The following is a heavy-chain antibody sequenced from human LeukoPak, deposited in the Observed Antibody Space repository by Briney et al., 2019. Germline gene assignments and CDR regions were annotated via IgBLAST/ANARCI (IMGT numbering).Heavy chain of an antibody. D-gene: IGHD1-20*01. CDR1: GYTFTSFA. V-gene: IGHV1-3*01. J-gene: IGHJ4*02. CDR2: INAGNGNT. CDR3: ARDLLTGTQTWTLIPGY. Sequence: GASVKVSCKASGYTFTSFAIHWVRQAPGQRLEWMGWINAGNGNTKFSQHSQGRVTITRDTSASTAYMELSSLRSEDTAVYYCARDLLTGTQTWTLIPGYWGQGTLVTVSS.